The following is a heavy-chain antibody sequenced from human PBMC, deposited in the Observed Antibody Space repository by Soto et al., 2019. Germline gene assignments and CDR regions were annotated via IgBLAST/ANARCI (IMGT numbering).Heavy chain of an antibody. CDR1: GFTFNHYA. Sequence: VQLLESGGGLVQPGGSLRLACTASGFTFNHYAMSWVRQAPGKGLEWVSAVSGRGGSTKYADSVKGRFIISRDKSNSTLYLQMDSLRGEDTAVYYCAKDSTVTTSLYFYCYGLDVWGQGTTVTVSS. J-gene: IGHJ6*02. V-gene: IGHV3-23*01. D-gene: IGHD4-17*01. CDR2: VSGRGGST. CDR3: AKDSTVTTSLYFYCYGLDV.